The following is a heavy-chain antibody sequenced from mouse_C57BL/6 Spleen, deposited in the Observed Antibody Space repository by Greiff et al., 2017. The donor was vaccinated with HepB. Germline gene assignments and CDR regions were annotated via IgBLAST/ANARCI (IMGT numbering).Heavy chain of an antibody. Sequence: VQLQQSGAELARPGASVKLSCKASGYTFTSYGISWVKQRTGQGLEWIGEIYPRSGNTYYNEKFKGKATLTADKSSSTAYMELRSLTSEDSAVYFCARERDGSSLYYFDYWGQGTTLTVSS. CDR3: ARERDGSSLYYFDY. D-gene: IGHD1-1*01. J-gene: IGHJ2*01. V-gene: IGHV1-81*01. CDR2: IYPRSGNT. CDR1: GYTFTSYG.